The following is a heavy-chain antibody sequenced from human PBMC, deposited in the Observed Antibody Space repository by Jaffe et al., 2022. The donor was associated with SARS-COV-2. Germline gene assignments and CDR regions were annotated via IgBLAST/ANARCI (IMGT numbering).Heavy chain of an antibody. CDR2: IYPGDSDT. J-gene: IGHJ6*02. CDR1: GYSFTSYW. Sequence: EVQLVQSGAEVKKPGESLKISCKGSGYSFTSYWIGWVRQMPGKGLEWMGIIYPGDSDTRYSPSFQGQVTISADKSISTAYLQWSSLKASDTAMYYCARQDSSSWYSHYYYYYGMDVWGQGTTVTVSS. V-gene: IGHV5-51*01. CDR3: ARQDSSSWYSHYYYYYGMDV. D-gene: IGHD6-13*01.